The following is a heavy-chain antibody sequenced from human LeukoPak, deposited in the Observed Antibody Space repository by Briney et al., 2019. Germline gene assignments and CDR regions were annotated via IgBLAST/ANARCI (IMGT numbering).Heavy chain of an antibody. Sequence: GGSLRLSCAASGFTFSSYGMHWVRQAPGKGLEYVSAISSNGGSTYYANSVKGRFTISRDNSKNTLYLQMGSLRAEDMAVYYCARGGYSGSYFGFDYWGQGTLVTVSS. CDR2: ISSNGGST. CDR1: GFTFSSYG. J-gene: IGHJ4*02. V-gene: IGHV3-64*01. CDR3: ARGGYSGSYFGFDY. D-gene: IGHD1-26*01.